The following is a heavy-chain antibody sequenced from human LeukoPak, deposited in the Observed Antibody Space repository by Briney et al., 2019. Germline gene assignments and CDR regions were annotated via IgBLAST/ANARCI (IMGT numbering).Heavy chain of an antibody. CDR2: ILAEWAHT. CDR1: GFTFASYA. CDR3: ARDSGIYDSSGYYGLSYYGMDV. Sequence: GGPLRLSCAASGFTFASYAMTWVRQAPGKGLEWFSAILAEWAHTYYAASVKGRFTISRDNYKNTLYLQMNSLSAEDTAVYYCARDSGIYDSSGYYGLSYYGMDVWGQGTTVTVSS. J-gene: IGHJ6*02. V-gene: IGHV3-23*01. D-gene: IGHD3-22*01.